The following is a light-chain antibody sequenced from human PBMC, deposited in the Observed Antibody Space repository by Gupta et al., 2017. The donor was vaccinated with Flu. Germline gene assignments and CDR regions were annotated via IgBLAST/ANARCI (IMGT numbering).Light chain of an antibody. CDR3: CSYAGSFTWV. CDR1: SSDVGAYNY. Sequence: SVTISCTGTSSDVGAYNYVSWYQQYPGKAPKLTIYDVTNRPSGVPDRFSGSKSDNTASLTISGLQAEDEADYYCCSYAGSFTWVFGGGTKLTVL. J-gene: IGLJ2*01. CDR2: DVT. V-gene: IGLV2-11*01.